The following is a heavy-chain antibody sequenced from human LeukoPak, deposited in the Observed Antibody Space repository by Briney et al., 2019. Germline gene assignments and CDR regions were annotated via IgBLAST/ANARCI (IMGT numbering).Heavy chain of an antibody. Sequence: GGSLRLSCAASGFTVSSNYMSWVRQAPGKGLEWVSVIYSGGSTYYADSVKGRFTISRDNSKNTLYLQMNSLRAEDTAVYYCAREQDTYYYDSSNPTSDSGAFDIWGQGTMVTVSS. CDR3: AREQDTYYYDSSNPTSDSGAFDI. D-gene: IGHD3-22*01. V-gene: IGHV3-66*02. J-gene: IGHJ3*02. CDR1: GFTVSSNY. CDR2: IYSGGST.